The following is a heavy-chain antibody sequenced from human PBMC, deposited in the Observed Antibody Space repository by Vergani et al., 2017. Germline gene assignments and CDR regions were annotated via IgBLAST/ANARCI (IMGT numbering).Heavy chain of an antibody. Sequence: QVQLVESGGGVVQPGRSLRLSCAASGFTFSSYAMHWVRQAPGKGLEWVAVIWYDGSNKYYADSVKGRFTISRDNSKNTLYLQMNSLRAEDTAVYYCAKEYGSGSYYSYYYYMDVWGKGTTVTVSS. V-gene: IGHV3-33*06. J-gene: IGHJ6*03. CDR2: IWYDGSNK. D-gene: IGHD3-10*01. CDR3: AKEYGSGSYYSYYYYMDV. CDR1: GFTFSSYA.